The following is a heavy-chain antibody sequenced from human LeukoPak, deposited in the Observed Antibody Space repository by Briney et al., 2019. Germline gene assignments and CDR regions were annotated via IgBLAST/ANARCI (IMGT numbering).Heavy chain of an antibody. CDR3: AREDHSSNTS. CDR1: GFTVSDNY. Sequence: HPGGSLRLSCAASGFTVSDNYMSWVRQAPGKGLEWVSIIYSGGSTYYADSVKGRFTISRDNSKNTLYLQMNSLRAEDTAVYYCAREDHSSNTSWGQGTLVTVSS. CDR2: IYSGGST. J-gene: IGHJ4*02. D-gene: IGHD6-13*01. V-gene: IGHV3-53*01.